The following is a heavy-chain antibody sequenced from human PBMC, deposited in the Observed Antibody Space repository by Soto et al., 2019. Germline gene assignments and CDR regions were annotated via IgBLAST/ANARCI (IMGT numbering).Heavy chain of an antibody. D-gene: IGHD3-22*01. CDR1: GGTFSSYA. CDR2: IIPIFGTA. CDR3: ARARPAKSSSYYYDSSGSPFGY. Sequence: QVQLVQSGAEVKKPGSSVKVSCKASGGTFSSYAISWVRQAPGQGLEWMGGIIPIFGTAKYAQKLQGRVTITADESTSIADKELSSMRSEDTAGYYCARARPAKSSSYYYDSSGSPFGYWGQGTLVTVSS. V-gene: IGHV1-69*01. J-gene: IGHJ4*02.